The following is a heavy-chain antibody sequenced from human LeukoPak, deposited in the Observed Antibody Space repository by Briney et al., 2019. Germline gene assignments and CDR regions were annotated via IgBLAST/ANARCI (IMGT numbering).Heavy chain of an antibody. V-gene: IGHV3-74*01. CDR3: ARDGVEFYNWFDP. CDR1: GFSFSNYW. Sequence: GGSLRLSCAACGFSFSNYWMHWVRQAPGKGLVWVSRINSDGSSTTYADSVKGRFTTSRDNAKNTLYLQMNSLRAEDTAVYYCARDGVEFYNWFDPWGQGTLVTVSS. D-gene: IGHD2-21*01. CDR2: INSDGSST. J-gene: IGHJ5*02.